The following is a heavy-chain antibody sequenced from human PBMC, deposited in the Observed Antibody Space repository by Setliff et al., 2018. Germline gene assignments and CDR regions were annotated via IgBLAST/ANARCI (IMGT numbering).Heavy chain of an antibody. Sequence: SETLSLTCSGSGGLIYDHWWTWVRQPAGEEFQWIGRVYSDGDTEYNPSLKSRVTISVDTSNNQFSLHLTSVTAADTARYFCARERHGGFLEWSPLDPWGQGILVTVSS. CDR1: GGLIYDHW. D-gene: IGHD3-3*01. J-gene: IGHJ5*02. CDR2: VYSDGDT. CDR3: ARERHGGFLEWSPLDP. V-gene: IGHV4-4*07.